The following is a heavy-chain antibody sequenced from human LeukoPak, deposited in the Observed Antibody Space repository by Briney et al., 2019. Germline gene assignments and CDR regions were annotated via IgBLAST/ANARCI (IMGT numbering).Heavy chain of an antibody. CDR2: IYYSGST. J-gene: IGHJ5*02. D-gene: IGHD2-21*02. Sequence: PSETLSLTCTVSGGSISSSSYYWGWIRQPPGKGLEWIGSIYYSGSTYYNPSLKSRVTISVDTSKNQFSLKLSSVTAADTAVYYCARGPRIVVVTAIRRSNWFDPWGQGTLVTVSS. CDR3: ARGPRIVVVTAIRRSNWFDP. CDR1: GGSISSSSYY. V-gene: IGHV4-39*07.